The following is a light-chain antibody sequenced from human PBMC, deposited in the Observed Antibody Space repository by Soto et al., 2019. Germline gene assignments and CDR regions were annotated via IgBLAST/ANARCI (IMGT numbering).Light chain of an antibody. Sequence: EIALTQSPATLSLSPGETATLSCRDSHSVGSDLGWYQQQPGQAPRLLVFDASNRATGIPARISGSGAGTYITITSYQLQPEDVAVYYCQHGGTWLTFGGGTKVQIK. CDR3: QHGGTWLT. CDR1: HSVGSD. CDR2: DAS. V-gene: IGKV3-11*01. J-gene: IGKJ4*01.